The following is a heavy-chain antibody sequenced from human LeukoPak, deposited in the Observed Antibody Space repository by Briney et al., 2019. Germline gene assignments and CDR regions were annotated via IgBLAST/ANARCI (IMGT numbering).Heavy chain of an antibody. CDR1: GGSISSGGYY. D-gene: IGHD3-16*01. Sequence: SETLSLTCTVSGGSISSGGYYWSWIRQHPEKGLEWIGYIYYRGNTFYNPSLKSRVTISADMSKSQFSLKLNSVIAADTAMYFCARESLSYDTASAFDLWGPGTLVVVSA. CDR3: ARESLSYDTASAFDL. V-gene: IGHV4-31*03. J-gene: IGHJ3*01. CDR2: IYYRGNT.